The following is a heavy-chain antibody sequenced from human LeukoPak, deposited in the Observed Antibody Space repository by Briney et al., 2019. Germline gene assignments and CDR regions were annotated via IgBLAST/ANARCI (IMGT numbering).Heavy chain of an antibody. CDR1: GGSFSGYY. J-gene: IGHJ3*01. CDR2: INHSGST. Sequence: SETLSLTCDVYGGSFSGYYWSWIRQPPGKGLEWIGEINHSGSTNYNPSLKSRVTIPADTSKNQFSLRLNSVTAADTAVYYCANALPRRPFDLWGQGTMVTVSS. CDR3: ANALPRRPFDL. V-gene: IGHV4-34*01.